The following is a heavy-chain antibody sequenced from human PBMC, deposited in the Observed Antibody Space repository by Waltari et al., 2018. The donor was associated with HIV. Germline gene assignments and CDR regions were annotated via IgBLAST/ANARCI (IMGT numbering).Heavy chain of an antibody. CDR2: IKSKTDGGTT. V-gene: IGHV3-15*01. J-gene: IGHJ4*02. Sequence: GLEWVGRIKSKTDGGTTDYAAPVKGRFTISRDDSKNTLYLQMNSLKTEDTAVYYCTTGVLGYRGDYWGQGTLVTVSS. D-gene: IGHD2-15*01. CDR3: TTGVLGYRGDY.